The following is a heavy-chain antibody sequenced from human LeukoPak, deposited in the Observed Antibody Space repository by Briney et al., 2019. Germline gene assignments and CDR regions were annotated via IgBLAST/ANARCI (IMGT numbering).Heavy chain of an antibody. Sequence: AASVKVSCKASGGTFSSYAISWVRQAPGQGLEWMGWISSSTGNTKYAQNLQGRVTMTTDTSTSTAYLELRNLRSDDTAVYYCARLPLGYCSSTSCLDWGQGTLVTVSS. CDR3: ARLPLGYCSSTSCLD. CDR2: ISSSTGNT. CDR1: GGTFSSYA. V-gene: IGHV1-18*01. D-gene: IGHD2-2*01. J-gene: IGHJ4*02.